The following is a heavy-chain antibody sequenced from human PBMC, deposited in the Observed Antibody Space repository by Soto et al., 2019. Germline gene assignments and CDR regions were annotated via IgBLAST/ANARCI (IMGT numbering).Heavy chain of an antibody. V-gene: IGHV3-48*03. CDR3: AREGGFDWFYP. CDR1: GFTFSDYE. CDR2: ISLSGTTI. Sequence: LRLSFAASGFTFSDYEMNWVRQAPGKGLEWVSYISLSGTTIHYADSVKGRFTISRDNAKNSVYLQMNSLRVEDTAIYYCAREGGFDWFYPWGQGTLVTVSS. J-gene: IGHJ5*02.